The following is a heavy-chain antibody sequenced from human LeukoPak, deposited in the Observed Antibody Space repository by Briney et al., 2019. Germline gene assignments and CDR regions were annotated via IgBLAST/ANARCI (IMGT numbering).Heavy chain of an antibody. D-gene: IGHD6-19*01. J-gene: IGHJ3*02. Sequence: WASVKVSCKASGYTFTSYAMHWVRQAPGQRLEWMGWINAGNGSTKYSQKFQGRVTITRDTSASTAYMELSSLRSEDTAVYYCARETGYSSGWYRSDAFDIWGQGTMVTVSS. V-gene: IGHV1-3*01. CDR2: INAGNGST. CDR1: GYTFTSYA. CDR3: ARETGYSSGWYRSDAFDI.